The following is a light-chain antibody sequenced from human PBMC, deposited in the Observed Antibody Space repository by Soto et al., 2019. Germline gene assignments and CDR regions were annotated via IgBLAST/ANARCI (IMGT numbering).Light chain of an antibody. V-gene: IGKV1-39*01. Sequence: DIQMTQSPSALSASVGDSVTISCRASHTVSSYLNWYQQQPGEAPKLLISTASTLQTGVPSRFSGSGFGTDYTLTISSLQPDDFATYYCQHYYSSSQAFGQGTKVDIK. CDR1: HTVSSY. J-gene: IGKJ1*01. CDR2: TAS. CDR3: QHYYSSSQA.